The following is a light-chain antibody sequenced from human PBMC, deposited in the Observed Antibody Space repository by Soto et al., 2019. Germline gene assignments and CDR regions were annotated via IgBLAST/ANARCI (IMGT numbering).Light chain of an antibody. CDR3: QQYNNWPLT. J-gene: IGKJ4*01. CDR2: GAS. V-gene: IGKV3D-15*01. CDR1: QSVSSN. Sequence: EIVMTQSPATLSVSPGERATLSCRASQSVSSNLAWYQQKPGQAPRLLIYGASSRATGIPDRFSGSVSGTELTINFSSLKSEDCEVDDGQQYNNWPLTFGGGTKVDIK.